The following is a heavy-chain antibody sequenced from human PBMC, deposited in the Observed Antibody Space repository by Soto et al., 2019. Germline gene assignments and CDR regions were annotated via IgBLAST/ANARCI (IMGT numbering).Heavy chain of an antibody. V-gene: IGHV1-69*12. CDR3: ASSAMDHYYYGMDV. CDR1: GGTFSSYA. CDR2: IIAIFGTA. J-gene: IGHJ6*02. Sequence: QVQLVQSGAEVKKPGSSVKVSCKSSGGTFSSYAISWVRQAPGQGLEWMGGIIAIFGTADYAQKFQGRVTITADESTSTAYMELSSLRSEDTAVYYCASSAMDHYYYGMDVWGQGTTVTVSS. D-gene: IGHD5-18*01.